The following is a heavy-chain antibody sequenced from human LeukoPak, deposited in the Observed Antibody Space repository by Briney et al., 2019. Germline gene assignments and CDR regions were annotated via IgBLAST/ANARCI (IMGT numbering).Heavy chain of an antibody. V-gene: IGHV4-38-2*02. CDR1: GYSISSGYY. Sequence: SETLSLTCTVSGYSISSGYYWGWIRQPPGKGLEWIGSIYHSGSTYYNPSLKSRVTISVDTSKNQFSLKLSSVTAADTAVYYCARVGGSGSPSEFQHWGQGTLVTVSS. D-gene: IGHD3-10*01. J-gene: IGHJ1*01. CDR2: IYHSGST. CDR3: ARVGGSGSPSEFQH.